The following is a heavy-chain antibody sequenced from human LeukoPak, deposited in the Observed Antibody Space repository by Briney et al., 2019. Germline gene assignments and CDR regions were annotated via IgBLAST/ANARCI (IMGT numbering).Heavy chain of an antibody. CDR2: INHSGST. Sequence: SETLSLTCAVYGGSFSGYYWSWIRQPPGKGLEWIGEINHSGSTNYNPSLKSRVTISVDTSKNQFSLKLSSVTAADTAVYYCARHFDSSAPATSWGQGTLVTVSS. CDR3: ARHFDSSAPATS. CDR1: GGSFSGYY. J-gene: IGHJ4*02. D-gene: IGHD3-22*01. V-gene: IGHV4-34*01.